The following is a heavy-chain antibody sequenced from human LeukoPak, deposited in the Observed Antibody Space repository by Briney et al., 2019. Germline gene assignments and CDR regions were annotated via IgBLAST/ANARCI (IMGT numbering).Heavy chain of an antibody. J-gene: IGHJ4*02. CDR2: IYESGTT. V-gene: IGHV4-34*01. D-gene: IGHD2-15*01. CDR1: GESLNSYY. Sequence: SETLSLTCAVYGESLNSYYWSWVRQPPGQGLEWIGEIYESGTTEYNPSLKSRVTISMVPSKQQFSLSLSSVTAADTAVYYCASGAWATRLGSWGLGTPVIVSS. CDR3: ASGAWATRLGS.